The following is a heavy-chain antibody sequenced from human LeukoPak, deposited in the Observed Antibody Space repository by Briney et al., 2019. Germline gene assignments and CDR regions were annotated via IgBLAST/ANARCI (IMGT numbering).Heavy chain of an antibody. CDR2: INPNSGGT. J-gene: IGHJ6*02. Sequence: GASVKVSCKASGYTFTGYYMHWVRQAPGQGLEWMGWINPNSGGTNYAQKFQGRVTMTRDTSISTAYMELSRLRSDDTAVYYCARDFPYCSGGSCYYLPSYYYYGMDVWGQGTTVTVSS. D-gene: IGHD2-15*01. CDR3: ARDFPYCSGGSCYYLPSYYYYGMDV. CDR1: GYTFTGYY. V-gene: IGHV1-2*02.